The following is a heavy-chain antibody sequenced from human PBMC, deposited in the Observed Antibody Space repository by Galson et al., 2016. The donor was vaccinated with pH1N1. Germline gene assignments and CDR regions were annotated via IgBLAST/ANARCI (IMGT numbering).Heavy chain of an antibody. CDR2: ISSSSSTI. Sequence: SLRLSCAASGFTFSSYSMNWVRQAPGKGLEWVSYISSSSSTIYYADSVKGRFTISRDNAKNSLYLQRNSLRAEDTAVYYCSRVNHYYYYGMGVWGQGTTVTVSS. J-gene: IGHJ6*02. D-gene: IGHD1-14*01. CDR3: SRVNHYYYYGMGV. CDR1: GFTFSSYS. V-gene: IGHV3-48*01.